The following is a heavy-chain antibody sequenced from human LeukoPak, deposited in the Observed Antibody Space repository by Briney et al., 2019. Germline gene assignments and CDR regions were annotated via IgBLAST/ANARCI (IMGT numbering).Heavy chain of an antibody. V-gene: IGHV1-69*13. CDR3: ARALRDRYCTNGVCYTPEAKYYYYGMDV. CDR2: IIPIFGTA. CDR1: GGTFSSYA. D-gene: IGHD2-8*01. J-gene: IGHJ6*02. Sequence: ASVKVSCKASGGTFSSYAISWVRQAPGQGLEWMGGIIPIFGTANYAQKFQGRVTITADESTSTAYMELSSLRSEDTAVYYCARALRDRYCTNGVCYTPEAKYYYYGMDVWGQGTTVTVSS.